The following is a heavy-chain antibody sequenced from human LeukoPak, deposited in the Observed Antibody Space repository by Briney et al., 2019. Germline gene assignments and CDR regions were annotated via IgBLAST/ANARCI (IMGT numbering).Heavy chain of an antibody. V-gene: IGHV4-59*08. Sequence: PSETLSLTCTVSGGSISSYYWSWIRQPPGKGLEWIGYIYYSGSTNYNPSLKSRVTISVDTSKNQFSLKLSPVTAADTAVYYCARYCSGGSCFGDWGQGTLVTVSS. CDR3: ARYCSGGSCFGD. D-gene: IGHD2-15*01. CDR1: GGSISSYY. J-gene: IGHJ4*02. CDR2: IYYSGST.